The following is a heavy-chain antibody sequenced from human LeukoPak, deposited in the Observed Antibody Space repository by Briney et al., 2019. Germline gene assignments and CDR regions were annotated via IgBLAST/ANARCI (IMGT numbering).Heavy chain of an antibody. V-gene: IGHV1-18*01. Sequence: ASVKVSCKASGYTFTSYGISWVRQAPGQGLEWMGWISAYNGNTNYAQKLQGRVTMTTDTSTSTAYMELRSLRSNDTAVYYCANQRITMVRGANDYWGQGTLVTVSS. D-gene: IGHD3-10*01. J-gene: IGHJ4*02. CDR2: ISAYNGNT. CDR1: GYTFTSYG. CDR3: ANQRITMVRGANDY.